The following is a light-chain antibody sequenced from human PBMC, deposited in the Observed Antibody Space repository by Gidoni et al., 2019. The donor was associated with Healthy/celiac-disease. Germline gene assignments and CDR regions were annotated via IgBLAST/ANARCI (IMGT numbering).Light chain of an antibody. Sequence: DIQMTQSPSTLSASVGDRVTITCRASQSISSWLAWYQQKPGKAPKLPIYKASSLESGVPSRFSGSGSGTEFTLTISSLQPDDFATYYCQQYNSYPWTFXXXTKVEIK. V-gene: IGKV1-5*03. CDR1: QSISSW. CDR3: QQYNSYPWT. J-gene: IGKJ1*01. CDR2: KAS.